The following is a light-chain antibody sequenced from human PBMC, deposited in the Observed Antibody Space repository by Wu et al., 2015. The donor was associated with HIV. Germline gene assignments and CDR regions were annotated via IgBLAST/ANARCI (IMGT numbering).Light chain of an antibody. V-gene: IGKV1-12*01. Sequence: DIQMSQSPSFVSASVGGRVTITCRATQDIGTWLAWYQMRPGKSPKLLLSAASTLQSGVPSRFSGTRSGTTFTLTINGLQPEDIGTYFCQQCRSFPLTFGGGTKIEIK. J-gene: IGKJ4*01. CDR2: AAS. CDR1: QDIGTW. CDR3: QQCRSFPLT.